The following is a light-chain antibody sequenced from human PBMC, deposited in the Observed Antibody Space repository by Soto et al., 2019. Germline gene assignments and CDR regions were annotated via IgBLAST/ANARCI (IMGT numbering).Light chain of an antibody. Sequence: DIEMTQSPSTLSASVGDRVTVTCRASQNIGNLLAWYQQKPGKAPNLLISDASNLEIGAPSRFSGSGSETEFTLTITSLQPEDFATYYCQQYKNYSPSTFGQGTKLDI. V-gene: IGKV1-5*01. CDR3: QQYKNYSPST. CDR2: DAS. CDR1: QNIGNL. J-gene: IGKJ2*01.